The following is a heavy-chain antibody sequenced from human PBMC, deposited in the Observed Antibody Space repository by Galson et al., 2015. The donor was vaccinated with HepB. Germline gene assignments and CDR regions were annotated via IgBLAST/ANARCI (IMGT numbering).Heavy chain of an antibody. CDR1: GFTFTTYA. Sequence: SLRLSCAASGFTFTTYAMSWVRQAPGKRLEWVSGISGSATSTYYADSVKGRFIIFRDNSKNTLYLQMNSLRAEDTAVYYCAKPSPYYYDSSGYHYYYGVDVWGQGTTVTVSS. V-gene: IGHV3-23*01. CDR2: ISGSATST. J-gene: IGHJ6*02. CDR3: AKPSPYYYDSSGYHYYYGVDV. D-gene: IGHD3-22*01.